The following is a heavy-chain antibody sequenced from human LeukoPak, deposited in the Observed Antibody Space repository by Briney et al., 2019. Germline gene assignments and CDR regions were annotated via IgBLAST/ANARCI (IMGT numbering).Heavy chain of an antibody. CDR2: ISPYNGNT. CDR3: AVPAYGDGYWYFDL. D-gene: IGHD4-17*01. CDR1: GYIFTNYV. J-gene: IGHJ2*01. V-gene: IGHV1-18*01. Sequence: ASVKVSCKTSGYIFTNYVINWVRQAPGQGLEWMGRISPYNGNTNYAQNLQGRVSMTTDTSTSTAYMELRSLRSDDTAVYYCAVPAYGDGYWYFDLWGRGTLVTVSS.